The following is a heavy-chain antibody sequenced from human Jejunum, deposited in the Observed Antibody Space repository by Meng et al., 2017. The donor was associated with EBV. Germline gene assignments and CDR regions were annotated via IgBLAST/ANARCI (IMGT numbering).Heavy chain of an antibody. CDR2: IKSESDGATT. D-gene: IGHD3-22*01. V-gene: IGHV3-15*01. CDR3: AREAVGNGYYPDN. Sequence: EVERVESGGGLVKPGGSLGVLCAAVGFTLSKAWMSWVRQAPGKGLEWVGRIKSESDGATTDYAAPVKGRFTISRDGSQNTLYLQMNSLRAEDTAVYYCAREAVGNGYYPDNWGQGTLVTVSS. CDR1: GFTLSKAW. J-gene: IGHJ4*02.